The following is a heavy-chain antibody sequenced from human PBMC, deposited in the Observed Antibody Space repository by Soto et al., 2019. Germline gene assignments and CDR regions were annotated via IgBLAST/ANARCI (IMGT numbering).Heavy chain of an antibody. CDR3: ARHDWIDP. J-gene: IGHJ5*02. Sequence: SETLSLTCAVSGGSISSGGYSWSWIRQPPGKGLEWIGYIYNTGFIHYADSVKGRFTISRDNSKNTLYLQMNSLRAEDTAVYFCARHDWIDPWGQGTLVTVSS. CDR1: GGSISSGGYS. CDR2: IYNTGFI. V-gene: IGHV4-30-2*01.